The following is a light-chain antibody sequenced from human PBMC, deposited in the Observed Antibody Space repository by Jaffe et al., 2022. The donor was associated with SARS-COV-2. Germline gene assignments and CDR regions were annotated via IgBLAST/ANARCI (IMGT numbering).Light chain of an antibody. J-gene: IGKJ5*01. V-gene: IGKV1-9*01. CDR1: QGFGSY. Sequence: DIQLTQSPSFLSASVGDRVTITCRASQGFGSYLAWYQQKPGKAPNLLIYAASTLQSGVPSRFSGSGSGTEFTLTISSLQPEDFATYYCQQLNNYPITFGQGTRLEIK. CDR3: QQLNNYPIT. CDR2: AAS.